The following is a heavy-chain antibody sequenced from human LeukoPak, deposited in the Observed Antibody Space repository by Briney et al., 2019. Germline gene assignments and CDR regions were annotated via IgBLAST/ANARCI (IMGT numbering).Heavy chain of an antibody. CDR1: GFTFSSYA. V-gene: IGHV3-23*01. Sequence: GGSLRLSCAASGFTFSSYARSWVRQAPGKGLEWVSAISGSGGSTYYADSVKGRFTISRDNSKNTLYLQMNSLRAEDTAVYYCAWGTIFGVGPAEGLDVWGQGTTVTVSS. D-gene: IGHD3-3*01. CDR2: ISGSGGST. CDR3: AWGTIFGVGPAEGLDV. J-gene: IGHJ6*02.